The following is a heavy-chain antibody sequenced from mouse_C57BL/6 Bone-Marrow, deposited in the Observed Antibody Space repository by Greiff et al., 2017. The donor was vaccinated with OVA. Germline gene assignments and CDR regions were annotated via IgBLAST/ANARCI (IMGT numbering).Heavy chain of an antibody. CDR1: GYSHPSDY. CDR3: ASRSPY. CDR2: ISYSGST. V-gene: IGHV3-8*01. J-gene: IGHJ4*01. Sequence: VQLQPSRPGLAKPSPTLSLTCSFHGYSHPSDYWNWIRKFPGNKLEYMGYISYSGSTYYNPSLKSRISITRDTSKNQYYLQLNSVTTEDTATYYCASRSPYWGQGTSVTVSS.